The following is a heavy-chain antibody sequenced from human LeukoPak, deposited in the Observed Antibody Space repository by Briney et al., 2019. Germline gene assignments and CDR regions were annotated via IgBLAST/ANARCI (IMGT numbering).Heavy chain of an antibody. D-gene: IGHD2-2*02. CDR3: ARDPNYTSGY. V-gene: IGHV1-69*05. Sequence: SVKVSCKTSGGTFNNSAISWVRQAPGQGLEWLGGIMPLFGTAGYAQKFQGRVTITKDESTRTVYLELTSLTSDDTAVYYCARDPNYTSGYWGQGTLVTVSS. J-gene: IGHJ4*02. CDR1: GGTFNNSA. CDR2: IMPLFGTA.